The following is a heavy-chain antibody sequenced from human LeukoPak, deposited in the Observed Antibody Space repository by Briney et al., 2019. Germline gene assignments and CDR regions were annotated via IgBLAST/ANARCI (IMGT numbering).Heavy chain of an antibody. D-gene: IGHD6-19*01. CDR3: ARGYSSGWCLGY. V-gene: IGHV3-48*03. CDR2: ISSSGSTI. CDR1: GSTFSSYE. Sequence: GGSLRLSCAASGSTFSSYEMNWVRQAPGKGLEWVSYISSSGSTIYYADSVKGRFTISRDNAKNSLYLQMNSLRAEDTAVYYCARGYSSGWCLGYWGQGTLVTVSS. J-gene: IGHJ4*02.